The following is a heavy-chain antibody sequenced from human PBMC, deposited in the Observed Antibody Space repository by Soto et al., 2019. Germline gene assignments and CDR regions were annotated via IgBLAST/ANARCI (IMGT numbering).Heavy chain of an antibody. D-gene: IGHD3-3*01. V-gene: IGHV4-39*01. CDR3: ARRSYEFSSGFYRQRFDF. J-gene: IGHJ4*02. CDR1: GGSFSSSVYF. Sequence: SETLSLTCTVSGGSFSSSVYFWDWVRQAPGKGLEWIASISDSGNTYYNPSLKSRVALSVDASKTQFSLRLRAVTEADRAAYESARRSYEFSSGFYRQRFDFWGQGTPVTVSS. CDR2: ISDSGNT.